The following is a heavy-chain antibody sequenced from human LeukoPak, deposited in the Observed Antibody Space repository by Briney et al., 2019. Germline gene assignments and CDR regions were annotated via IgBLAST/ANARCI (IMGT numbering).Heavy chain of an antibody. CDR1: GGSISSHY. CDR2: IYYSGST. V-gene: IGHV4-59*11. D-gene: IGHD1-1*01. Sequence: SETLSLTCTVSGGSISSHYWSWIRQPPGKGLEWIGYIYYSGSTNYNPSLKSRVTISVDTSKNQFSLKLSSVTAADTAVYYCARDRAPGMGAPTGLFDYWGQGTLVTVSS. CDR3: ARDRAPGMGAPTGLFDY. J-gene: IGHJ4*02.